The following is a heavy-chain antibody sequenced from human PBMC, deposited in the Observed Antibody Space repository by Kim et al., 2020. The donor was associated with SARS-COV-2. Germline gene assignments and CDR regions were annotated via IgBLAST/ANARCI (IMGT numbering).Heavy chain of an antibody. D-gene: IGHD2-15*01. CDR3: TSLHVVAVPN. CDR2: IRSKANSYAT. Sequence: GGSLRLSCAASGFTFSGSAMHWVRQASGKGLEWVGRIRSKANSYATAYAASVKGRFTISRDDSKNTAYLQMNSLKTEDTAVYYCTSLHVVAVPNWGQGTLVTVSS. V-gene: IGHV3-73*01. CDR1: GFTFSGSA. J-gene: IGHJ4*02.